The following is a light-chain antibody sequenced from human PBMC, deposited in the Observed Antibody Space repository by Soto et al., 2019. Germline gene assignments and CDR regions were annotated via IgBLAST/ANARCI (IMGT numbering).Light chain of an antibody. CDR1: HNVGVF. CDR3: QQYSPSFGLYT. J-gene: IGKJ2*01. Sequence: DIQVTQSPSTLSASIGDRVTITCRASHNVGVFFAWYQQKPGKAPKLLIYKASTLQSGVPARFSGSVSGTEFTLTISSLQPDDFATFYCQQYSPSFGLYTFGPGTKLEI. CDR2: KAS. V-gene: IGKV1-5*03.